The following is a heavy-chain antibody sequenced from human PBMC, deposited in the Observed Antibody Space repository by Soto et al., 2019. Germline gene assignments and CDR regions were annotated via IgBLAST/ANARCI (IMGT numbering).Heavy chain of an antibody. CDR3: AREACDTSSRAVRWFDP. D-gene: IGHD6-6*01. J-gene: IGHJ5*02. V-gene: IGHV3-21*01. CDR2: ISSTSSYI. Sequence: GGSLRLSCAASGFTFSSYSMNWVRQAPGKGLEWVSFISSTSSYIYYADSVKGRFTISRDNVKNSLYLQMNSLRAEDTAVYYCAREACDTSSRAVRWFDPWGQGTLVTVSS. CDR1: GFTFSSYS.